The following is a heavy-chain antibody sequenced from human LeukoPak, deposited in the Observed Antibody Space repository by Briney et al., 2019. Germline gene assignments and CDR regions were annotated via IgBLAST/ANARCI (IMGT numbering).Heavy chain of an antibody. CDR1: GGSISSGGYY. CDR3: ARGTYYSSSGSYYNLDQ. Sequence: SQTLSLTCTVSGGSISSGGYYWTWIRQHPGQGLEWLGYIFYSGSTYYNPSLKSRFTISLDTSKNQLYLKLSSVTAADTAVYYCARGTYYSSSGSYYNLDQWGQGTLVTVSS. D-gene: IGHD3-10*01. CDR2: IFYSGST. V-gene: IGHV4-31*03. J-gene: IGHJ4*02.